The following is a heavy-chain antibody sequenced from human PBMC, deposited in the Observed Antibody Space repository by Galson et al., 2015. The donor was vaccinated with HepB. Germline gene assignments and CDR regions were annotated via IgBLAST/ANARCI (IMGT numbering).Heavy chain of an antibody. CDR2: ISGSGGST. CDR1: GFTFSSYA. CDR3: AKDQGILTGYYPLDAFDI. J-gene: IGHJ3*02. D-gene: IGHD3-9*01. V-gene: IGHV3-23*01. Sequence: SLRLSCAASGFTFSSYATSWVRQAPGKGLEWVSAISGSGGSTYYADSVKGRFTISRDNSKNTLYLQMNSLRAEDTAVYYCAKDQGILTGYYPLDAFDIWGQGTMVTVSS.